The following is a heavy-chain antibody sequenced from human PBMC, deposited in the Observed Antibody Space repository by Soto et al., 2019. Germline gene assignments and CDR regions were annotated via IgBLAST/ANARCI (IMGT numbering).Heavy chain of an antibody. CDR3: ARSKYSISSFDY. D-gene: IGHD6-6*01. V-gene: IGHV2-5*02. CDR2: IYWDDDK. CDR1: GFSLSTDDVG. Sequence: ESGPTLVNPTQTLTLTCTFSGFSLSTDDVGVVWIRQPPGKALDWLAVIYWDDDKRYSPSLKSRLTITKDTSKNKVLLTMTNMDPVDTATYFCARSKYSISSFDYWGQGALVTVSS. J-gene: IGHJ4*02.